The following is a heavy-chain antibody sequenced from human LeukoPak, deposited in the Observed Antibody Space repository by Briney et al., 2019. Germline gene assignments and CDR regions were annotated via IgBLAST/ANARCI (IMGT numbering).Heavy chain of an antibody. CDR2: INPNSGGT. J-gene: IGHJ4*02. CDR3: ARDLGVTTETSLVC. CDR1: GYTFTAYY. D-gene: IGHD4-11*01. V-gene: IGHV1-2*02. Sequence: ASVKVSCKASGYTFTAYYIHWVRQAPGQGLEWMGWINPNSGGTNSAQKFQGRVTMTRDTSITTAYMELSRLRPDDTAVYYCARDLGVTTETSLVCWGQGTLVTVSS.